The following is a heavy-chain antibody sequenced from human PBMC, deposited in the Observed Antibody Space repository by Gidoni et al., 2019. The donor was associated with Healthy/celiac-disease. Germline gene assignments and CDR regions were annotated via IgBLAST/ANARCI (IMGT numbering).Heavy chain of an antibody. D-gene: IGHD3-22*01. CDR3: ARDRKGDYYDSSGYYLDY. V-gene: IGHV1-69*08. CDR2: IIPILGIA. J-gene: IGHJ4*02. CDR1: GGTFSSYT. Sequence: QVQLVPSGAEVKKPGSSVTFSCKASGGTFSSYTISWVRQAPGQGLEWMGRIIPILGIANYAQKFQGRVTITADKSTSTAYMELSSLRSEDTAVYYCARDRKGDYYDSSGYYLDYWGQGTLVTVSS.